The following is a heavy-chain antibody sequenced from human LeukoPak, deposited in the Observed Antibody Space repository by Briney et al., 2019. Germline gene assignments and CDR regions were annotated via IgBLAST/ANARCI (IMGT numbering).Heavy chain of an antibody. D-gene: IGHD4-23*01. V-gene: IGHV3-23*01. Sequence: GGSLRLSCAASGFTFSSYGMSWVRQAPGKGLEWVSAISGSGGSTYYADSVKGRFTISRDNSKNTLYLQMNSLRAEDTAVYYCARYYGGNSACDYWGQGTLVTVSS. CDR3: ARYYGGNSACDY. J-gene: IGHJ4*02. CDR1: GFTFSSYG. CDR2: ISGSGGST.